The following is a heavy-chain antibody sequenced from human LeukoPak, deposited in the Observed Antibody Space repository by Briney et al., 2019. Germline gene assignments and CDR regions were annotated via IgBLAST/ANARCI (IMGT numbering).Heavy chain of an antibody. CDR3: AKWKYSNPGIDDY. D-gene: IGHD6-13*01. CDR2: ISGSGDNT. Sequence: GGSLRLSCAASGFTFSSYAMSWVRQVPGKGLEWVSVISGSGDNTYYADSVKGRFTISRDNSKNMLYLQMNSLRAEDTAVYYCAKWKYSNPGIDDYWGQGTLVTVSS. V-gene: IGHV3-23*01. J-gene: IGHJ4*02. CDR1: GFTFSSYA.